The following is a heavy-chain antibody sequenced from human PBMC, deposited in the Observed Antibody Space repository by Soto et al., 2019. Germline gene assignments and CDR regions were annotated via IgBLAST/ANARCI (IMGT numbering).Heavy chain of an antibody. CDR1: GYSFSNYH. V-gene: IGHV1-46*01. Sequence: QVQLVQSGAEVKKPGASVKVSCKASGYSFSNYHMHWVRQAPGQGLEWMGVINPSGDTTSYAQKFQGRLSMTRDTSTSTLYMELSSLRSEDTAMYYCTREVAVIPYIFDYWGQGTLVTVSS. CDR3: TREVAVIPYIFDY. J-gene: IGHJ4*02. CDR2: INPSGDTT. D-gene: IGHD3-22*01.